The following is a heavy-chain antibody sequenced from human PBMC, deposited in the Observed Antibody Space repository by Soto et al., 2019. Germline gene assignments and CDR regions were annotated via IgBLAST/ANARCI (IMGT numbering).Heavy chain of an antibody. J-gene: IGHJ3*02. Sequence: SVKVSCKASGGTFSSYAISWVRQAPGQGLEWMGGLIPIFGTANYAQKFQGRVTITADKSTSTAYMELSSLRSEDTAVYYCARALTVAVDAFDIWGQGTMVTVSS. CDR2: LIPIFGTA. CDR1: GGTFSSYA. V-gene: IGHV1-69*06. D-gene: IGHD6-19*01. CDR3: ARALTVAVDAFDI.